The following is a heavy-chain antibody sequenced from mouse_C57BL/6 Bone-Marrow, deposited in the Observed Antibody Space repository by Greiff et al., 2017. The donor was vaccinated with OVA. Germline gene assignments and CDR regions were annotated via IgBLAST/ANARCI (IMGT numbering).Heavy chain of an antibody. V-gene: IGHV1-54*01. CDR3: AREKITTVVRYFDV. Sequence: QVQLQQSGAELVRPGTSVKVSCKASGYAFTNYLIEWVKQRPGQGLEWIGVINPGSGGTNYNEKFKGKATLTADKSSSTAYMQLSSLTSEDSAVYFCAREKITTVVRYFDVWGTGTTVTVSS. J-gene: IGHJ1*03. CDR2: INPGSGGT. D-gene: IGHD1-1*01. CDR1: GYAFTNYL.